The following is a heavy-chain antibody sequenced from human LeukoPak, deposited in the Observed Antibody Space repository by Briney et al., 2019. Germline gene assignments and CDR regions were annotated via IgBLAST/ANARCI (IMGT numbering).Heavy chain of an antibody. D-gene: IGHD6-6*01. CDR2: IYSGGST. V-gene: IGHV3-53*05. CDR1: GFTVSSNY. J-gene: IGHJ4*02. Sequence: GGSLRLSCAASGFTVSSNYMSWVRQAPGKGLEWVSVIYSGGSTYYADSVKGRFTISRDNSKNTLYLQMNSLRTEDTAVYYCASAYSPSSPEFDYWGQGTLVTVSS. CDR3: ASAYSPSSPEFDY.